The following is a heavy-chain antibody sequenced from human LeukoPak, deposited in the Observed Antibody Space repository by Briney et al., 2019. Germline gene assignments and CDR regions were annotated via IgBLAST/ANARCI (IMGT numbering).Heavy chain of an antibody. CDR3: AKLRFPYFDY. V-gene: IGHV3-23*01. D-gene: IGHD4-17*01. Sequence: GGSLRLSCAASRFTFNIYGMAWVRQAPGKGLEWVSAISGSGNNTDYADSVKGRFTISRDNSKNTLYLQMNSLRVEDTAVYYCAKLRFPYFDYWGQGTLVTVSS. CDR2: ISGSGNNT. CDR1: RFTFNIYG. J-gene: IGHJ4*02.